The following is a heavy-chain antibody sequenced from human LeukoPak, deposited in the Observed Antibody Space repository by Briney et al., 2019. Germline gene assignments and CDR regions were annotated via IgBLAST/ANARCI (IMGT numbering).Heavy chain of an antibody. Sequence: HPGGSLRLFCAASGFTFSSYAMSWVRQAPGKGLEWVSAIRGSSGSTYYADSVKGRFTISRDNSKNTLYLQMNSLRAEDTAVYYCAKDPKLGYCSGGSCAQDYWGQGTLVTVSS. J-gene: IGHJ4*02. CDR3: AKDPKLGYCSGGSCAQDY. CDR2: IRGSSGST. CDR1: GFTFSSYA. V-gene: IGHV3-23*01. D-gene: IGHD2-15*01.